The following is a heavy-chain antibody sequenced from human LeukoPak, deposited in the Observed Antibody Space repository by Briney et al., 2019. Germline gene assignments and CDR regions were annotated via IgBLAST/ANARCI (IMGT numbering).Heavy chain of an antibody. Sequence: GGSLTLSCAASGFTFSDYYMSWIRQAPGKGLEWASYISSSGSTIYYADSVKGRFTISRDNAKNSLYLQMNSLRAEDTAVYYCAAAGSSSWNYYYYMDVWGKGTTVTVSS. D-gene: IGHD6-13*01. CDR3: AAAGSSSWNYYYYMDV. CDR1: GFTFSDYY. V-gene: IGHV3-11*04. J-gene: IGHJ6*03. CDR2: ISSSGSTI.